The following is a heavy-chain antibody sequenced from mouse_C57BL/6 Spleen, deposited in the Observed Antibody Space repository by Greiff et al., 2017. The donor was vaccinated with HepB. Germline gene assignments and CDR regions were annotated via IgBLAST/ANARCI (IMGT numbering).Heavy chain of an antibody. CDR1: GFTFSSYT. D-gene: IGHD2-5*01. CDR3: ARHDYSNFYWYFDV. J-gene: IGHJ1*03. V-gene: IGHV5-9*01. CDR2: ISGGGGNT. Sequence: EVKLVESGGGLVKPGGSLKLSCAASGFTFSSYTMSWVRQTPEKRLEWVATISGGGGNTYYPDSVKGRFTISRDNAKNTLYLQMSSLRSEDTALYYCARHDYSNFYWYFDVWGTGTTVTVSS.